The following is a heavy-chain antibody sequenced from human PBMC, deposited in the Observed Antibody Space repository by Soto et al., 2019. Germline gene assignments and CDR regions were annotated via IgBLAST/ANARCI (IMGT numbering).Heavy chain of an antibody. V-gene: IGHV3-23*01. CDR1: GFTFSSYA. CDR3: AGSELGTDP. Sequence: GESLKISCAASGFTFSSYAMSWVRQAPGKGLEWVSAISGSGGSTYYADSVKGRFTISRDNSKNTLYLQMNSLRAEDTAVYYCAGSELGTDPWGQGTLVTVSS. D-gene: IGHD7-27*01. J-gene: IGHJ5*02. CDR2: ISGSGGST.